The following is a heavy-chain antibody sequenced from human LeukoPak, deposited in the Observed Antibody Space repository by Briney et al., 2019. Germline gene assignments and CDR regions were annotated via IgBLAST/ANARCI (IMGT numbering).Heavy chain of an antibody. CDR1: GYTFTGYY. D-gene: IGHD3-3*01. V-gene: IGHV1-2*02. CDR3: ARETYYDFWSQFDP. CDR2: INPNSGGT. J-gene: IGHJ5*02. Sequence: ASVKVSCKASGYTFTGYYMHWVRQAPGQGLGWMGWINPNSGGTNYAQKFQGRVTMTRDTSISTAYMELSRLRSDDTAVYYCARETYYDFWSQFDPWGQGTLVTVSS.